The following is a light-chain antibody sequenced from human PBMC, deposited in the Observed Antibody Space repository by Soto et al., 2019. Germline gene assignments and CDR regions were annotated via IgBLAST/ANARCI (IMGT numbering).Light chain of an antibody. V-gene: IGLV1-44*01. CDR1: ASNIGSQP. Sequence: QSVLTQPPSASGTPGQGLTLSCSGSASNIGSQPVSWYQHLPGTAPKLLISRNTERPSGVPDRFSGSKSGTSAALAISGLQSEDEGDYYCAAWDDSLDAWLFGGGTKLTVL. J-gene: IGLJ3*02. CDR3: AAWDDSLDAWL. CDR2: RNT.